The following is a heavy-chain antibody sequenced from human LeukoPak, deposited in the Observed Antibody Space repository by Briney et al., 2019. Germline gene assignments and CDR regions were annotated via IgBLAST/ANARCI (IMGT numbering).Heavy chain of an antibody. D-gene: IGHD5-18*01. CDR2: IDPSDSDT. J-gene: IGHJ4*02. V-gene: IGHV5-51*01. CDR3: ARQTAMGRSGDY. Sequence: EPMKISCKASRYRFTRYWNGWVRQMSVKKIEWMGIIDPSDSDTRYTPSFQGQVTISADKSLSTAYLLWNSLQASDTAMYYCARQTAMGRSGDYWGQGTLVTVSS. CDR1: RYRFTRYW.